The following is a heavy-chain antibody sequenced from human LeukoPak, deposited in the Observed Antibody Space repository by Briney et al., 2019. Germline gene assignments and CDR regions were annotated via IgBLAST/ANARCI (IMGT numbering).Heavy chain of an antibody. CDR1: GGTFSSYA. D-gene: IGHD2-2*01. V-gene: IGHV1-69*13. CDR2: TIPIFGTA. Sequence: ASVKVSCKASGGTFSSYAISWVRQAPGQGLEWMGGTIPIFGTANYAQKFLGRVTITADESTSTAYMELSSLRSEDTAVYYCAREACSSTSCYAPYFDYWGQGTLVTVSS. CDR3: AREACSSTSCYAPYFDY. J-gene: IGHJ4*02.